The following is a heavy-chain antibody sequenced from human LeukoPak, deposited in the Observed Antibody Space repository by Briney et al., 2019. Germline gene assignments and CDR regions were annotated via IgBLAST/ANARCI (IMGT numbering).Heavy chain of an antibody. Sequence: PSETLSLTCTVSGGSISSQYWSWIRQPPGKGLEWIGYIYYSGSTNYNPSLKSRVTISVDTSKNQFSLKLSSVTAADTAVYYCARVPVGARNYYYYMDVWGKGTTVTVSS. CDR1: GGSISSQY. D-gene: IGHD1-26*01. J-gene: IGHJ6*03. CDR3: ARVPVGARNYYYYMDV. V-gene: IGHV4-59*11. CDR2: IYYSGST.